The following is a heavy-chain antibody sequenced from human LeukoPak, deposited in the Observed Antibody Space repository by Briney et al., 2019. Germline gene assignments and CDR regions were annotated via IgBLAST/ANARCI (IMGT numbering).Heavy chain of an antibody. D-gene: IGHD6-19*01. CDR1: GFTFSSYS. CDR3: ARDPGIAVTPTDY. Sequence: SGGSLRLSCAASGFTFSSYSMNWVRQAPGKGLEWVSYISSSSSTIYYADSVKGRFTISRDNAKNSLYLQMSSLRAEDTAVYYCARDPGIAVTPTDYWGQGTLVTVSS. V-gene: IGHV3-48*01. CDR2: ISSSSSTI. J-gene: IGHJ4*02.